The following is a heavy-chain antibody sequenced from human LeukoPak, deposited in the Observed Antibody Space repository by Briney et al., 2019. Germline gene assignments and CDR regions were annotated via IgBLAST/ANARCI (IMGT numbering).Heavy chain of an antibody. CDR1: GGSISNYS. D-gene: IGHD6-19*01. CDR2: IYFSGST. J-gene: IGHJ5*02. CDR3: ARGSGWYLP. Sequence: SETLSLTCTVSGGSISNYSWTWIRQPPGKGLEWIGYIYFSGSTNYNPSLKSRVTISADTSKNQFSLKVTSVTAAVTAIYFCARGSGWYLPWGQGTLVTVSS. V-gene: IGHV4-59*01.